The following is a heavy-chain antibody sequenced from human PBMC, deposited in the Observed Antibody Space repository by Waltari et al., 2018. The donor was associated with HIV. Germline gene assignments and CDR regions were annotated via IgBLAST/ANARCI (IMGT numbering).Heavy chain of an antibody. CDR3: ARIGTFPHNYAINF. Sequence: EVQLMESGGGLVQAGGSLSLPCAPSGFTFSNYWMVWVRQTPVKGLEWVAHIKDDGSEKYYMGSVQGRFAISRDNAKNSMVLQMNSLTAEDTAVYYCARIGTFPHNYAINFWGQGTTVTVSS. CDR2: IKDDGSEK. D-gene: IGHD1-26*01. CDR1: GFTFSNYW. J-gene: IGHJ6*02. V-gene: IGHV3-7*01.